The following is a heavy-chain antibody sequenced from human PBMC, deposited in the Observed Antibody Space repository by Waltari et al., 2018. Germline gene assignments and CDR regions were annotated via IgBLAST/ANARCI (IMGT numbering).Heavy chain of an antibody. D-gene: IGHD3-3*01. CDR3: ARRDFWSGYYNYNWFDP. CDR1: GGSFSGYY. V-gene: IGHV4-34*01. CDR2: INHSGST. J-gene: IGHJ5*02. Sequence: QVQLQQWGAGLLKPSEPLSLTCAVYGGSFSGYYWSWIRHPPGKGLEWIGEINHSGSTNYNPSLKSRVTITVDTSKNQFSLKLSSVTAADTAVYYCARRDFWSGYYNYNWFDPWGQGTLVTVSS.